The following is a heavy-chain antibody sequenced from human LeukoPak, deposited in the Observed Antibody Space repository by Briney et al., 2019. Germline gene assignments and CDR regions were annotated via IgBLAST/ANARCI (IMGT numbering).Heavy chain of an antibody. D-gene: IGHD4-17*01. Sequence: GVLRLSCTASGFTFGDDAWSWFRQAPGKGLEWICFIRKKGYGETTDYAASMRGRFTIPRDDAKSIAYLQMNSLKTEDTALYYCSRGLHDYGDSNYYFDQWGRGTLVTVSS. J-gene: IGHJ4*02. V-gene: IGHV3-49*03. CDR2: IRKKGYGETT. CDR3: SRGLHDYGDSNYYFDQ. CDR1: GFTFGDDA.